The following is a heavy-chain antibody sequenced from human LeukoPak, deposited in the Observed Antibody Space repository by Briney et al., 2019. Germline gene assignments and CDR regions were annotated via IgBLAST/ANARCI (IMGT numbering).Heavy chain of an antibody. CDR2: ISGSGGST. V-gene: IGHV3-23*01. D-gene: IGHD3-22*01. CDR1: GFTFSSYA. CDR3: ARDHYDSSGYYYAPFDY. Sequence: GGSLRLSCAASGFTFSSYAMSWVRQAPGKGLEWVSAISGSGGSTYYADSVKGRFTISRDNAKNSLYLQMNSLRAEDTAVYYCARDHYDSSGYYYAPFDYWGQGTLVTVSS. J-gene: IGHJ4*02.